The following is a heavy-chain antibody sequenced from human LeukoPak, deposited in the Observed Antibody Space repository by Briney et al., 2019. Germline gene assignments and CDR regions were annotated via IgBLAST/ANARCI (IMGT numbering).Heavy chain of an antibody. D-gene: IGHD3-22*01. J-gene: IGHJ4*02. Sequence: SGTLSLTCAVYGGSFSGYYWSWIRQPPGKGLEWIGEINHSGSTNYNPSLKSRVTISVDTSKNQFSLKLSSVAAADTAVYYCARSFHFDSNGYYYAYWGQGTRVTVSS. CDR1: GGSFSGYY. V-gene: IGHV4-34*01. CDR2: INHSGST. CDR3: ARSFHFDSNGYYYAY.